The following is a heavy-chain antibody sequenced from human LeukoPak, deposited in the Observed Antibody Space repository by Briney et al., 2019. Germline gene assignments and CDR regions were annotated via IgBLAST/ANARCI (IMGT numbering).Heavy chain of an antibody. CDR3: AEGLDGSYYTFFDY. CDR1: GFTFSSYA. Sequence: PGGPLRLSCAASGFTFSSYAMSWVRQAPGKGLEWVSAISGSGGSTYYADSVKGRFTISRDNSKNTLYLQMNSLRAEDTAVYYCAEGLDGSYYTFFDYWGQGTLVTVSS. J-gene: IGHJ4*02. CDR2: ISGSGGST. D-gene: IGHD1-26*01. V-gene: IGHV3-23*01.